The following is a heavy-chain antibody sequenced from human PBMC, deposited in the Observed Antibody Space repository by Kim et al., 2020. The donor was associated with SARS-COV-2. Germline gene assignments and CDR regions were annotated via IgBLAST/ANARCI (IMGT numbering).Heavy chain of an antibody. CDR2: INHSGST. V-gene: IGHV4-34*01. D-gene: IGHD3-10*01. CDR1: GGSFSGYY. Sequence: SETLSLTCAVYGGSFSGYYWSWIRQPPGKGLEWIGEINHSGSTNYNPSLKSRVTISVDTSKNQFSLKLSSVTAADTAVYYCARDPRYQWYYYGSGRGGMDVWGQGTTVTVSS. J-gene: IGHJ6*02. CDR3: ARDPRYQWYYYGSGRGGMDV.